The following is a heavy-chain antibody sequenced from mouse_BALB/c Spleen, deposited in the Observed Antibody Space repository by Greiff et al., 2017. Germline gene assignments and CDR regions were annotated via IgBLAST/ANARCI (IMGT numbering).Heavy chain of an antibody. CDR1: GFNIKDYY. J-gene: IGHJ4*01. D-gene: IGHD2-4*01. V-gene: IGHV14-4*02. CDR2: IDPENGDT. CDR3: NAHYDYPYAIDY. Sequence: VQLQQSGAELVRSGASVKLSCTASGFNIKDYYMHWVKQRPEQGLEWIGWIDPENGDTEYAPKFQGKATMTADTSSNTAYLQLSSLTSEDTAVYCCNAHYDYPYAIDYWGQGTSVTVSS.